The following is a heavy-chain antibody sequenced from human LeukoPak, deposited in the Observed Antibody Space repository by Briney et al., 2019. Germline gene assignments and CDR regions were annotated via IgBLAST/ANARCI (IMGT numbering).Heavy chain of an antibody. Sequence: GGSLRLSCAASGFTFTTYSMTWVRQAPGKGLEWVSIISSGSSAIFSADALKGRFTISRDDAKNLLYLDMNSLRAEDTAVYYCASLFLCYGCSSSSDAFNIWGQGTMVTVSS. CDR3: ASLFLCYGCSSSSDAFNI. J-gene: IGHJ3*02. V-gene: IGHV3-21*01. D-gene: IGHD6-6*01. CDR1: GFTFTTYS. CDR2: ISSGSSAI.